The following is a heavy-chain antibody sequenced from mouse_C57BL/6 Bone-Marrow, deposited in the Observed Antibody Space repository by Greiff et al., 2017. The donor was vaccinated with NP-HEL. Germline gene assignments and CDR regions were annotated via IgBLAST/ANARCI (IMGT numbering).Heavy chain of an antibody. CDR2: ISSGSSTI. Sequence: EVKLMESGGGLVKPGGSLKLSCAASGFTFSDYGMHWVRQAPEKGLEWVAYISSGSSTIYYADTVKGRFTISRDNAKNTLFLQMTSLRSEDTAMYYCARGGYGSSYVKYWGQGTTLTVSS. V-gene: IGHV5-17*01. CDR3: ARGGYGSSYVKY. D-gene: IGHD1-1*01. J-gene: IGHJ2*01. CDR1: GFTFSDYG.